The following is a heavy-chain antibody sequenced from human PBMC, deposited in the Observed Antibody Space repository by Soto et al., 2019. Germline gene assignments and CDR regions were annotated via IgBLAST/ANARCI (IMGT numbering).Heavy chain of an antibody. Sequence: GESLKISCAASGFTFSSYAMSWVRQAPGKGLEWVSAISGSGGSTYYADSVKGRFTISRDNSKNTLYLQMNSLRAEDTAVYYCAKGQEEKVAATTPLGYWGQGTLVTVSS. CDR2: ISGSGGST. D-gene: IGHD2-15*01. V-gene: IGHV3-23*01. J-gene: IGHJ4*02. CDR1: GFTFSSYA. CDR3: AKGQEEKVAATTPLGY.